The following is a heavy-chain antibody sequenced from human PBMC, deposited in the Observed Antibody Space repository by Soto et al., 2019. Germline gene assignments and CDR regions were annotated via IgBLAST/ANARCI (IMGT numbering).Heavy chain of an antibody. CDR3: ARDVSAGRGDFFES. D-gene: IGHD6-13*01. Sequence: QVHLQESGPGLAKPSETLSLTCTISGASMNNYYWSWIRQSAGGRLEWIGRMYASWGSNYNPALNGRSIFSFDMSKNQFSLTLAAVTAADTAVYFWARDVSAGRGDFFESWGQVTLVTVSS. J-gene: IGHJ4*02. CDR2: MYASWGS. CDR1: GASMNNYY. V-gene: IGHV4-4*07.